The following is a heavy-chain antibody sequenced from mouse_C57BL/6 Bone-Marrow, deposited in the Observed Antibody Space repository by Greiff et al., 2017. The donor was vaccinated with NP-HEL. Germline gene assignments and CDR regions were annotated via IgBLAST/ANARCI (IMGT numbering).Heavy chain of an antibody. CDR3: AREEGYGNYEAWFAY. J-gene: IGHJ3*01. CDR1: GYSITSGYY. V-gene: IGHV3-6*01. Sequence: DVQLVESGPGLVKPSQSLSLTCSVTGYSITSGYYWNWIRQFPGNKLEWMGYISYDGSNNYIPSLKNRISITRDTSKNQFFLKLNSVTTEDTATYYCAREEGYGNYEAWFAYWGQGTLVTVSA. D-gene: IGHD2-1*01. CDR2: ISYDGSN.